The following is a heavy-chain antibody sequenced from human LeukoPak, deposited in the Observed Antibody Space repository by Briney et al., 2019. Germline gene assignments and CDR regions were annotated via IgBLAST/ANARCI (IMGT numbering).Heavy chain of an antibody. CDR3: ARAKWELLGYFDY. V-gene: IGHV3-30-3*01. D-gene: IGHD1-26*01. CDR2: ISYDGSNK. CDR1: GFTFSSYA. J-gene: IGHJ4*02. Sequence: PGGSLRLSCAASGFTFSSYAMHWVRQAPGKGLEWVAVISYDGSNKYYADSVKGRFTISRDNSKNTLYLQMNSLRAEDTAVYYCARAKWELLGYFDYWGQGTLVTVSP.